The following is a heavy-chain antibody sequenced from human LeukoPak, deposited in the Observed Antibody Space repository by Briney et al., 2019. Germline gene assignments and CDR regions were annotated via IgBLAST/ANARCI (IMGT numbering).Heavy chain of an antibody. CDR2: INPNSGGP. J-gene: IGHJ6*02. D-gene: IGHD6-13*01. V-gene: IGHV1-2*02. CDR1: GYTFTAYY. CDR3: ARDRYSSSWYGMDV. Sequence: ASVTVSCKASGYTFTAYYIHWVRQAPGQRLEWLGRINPNSGGPNYAQKFRGRVTMTRDTSISTVYMDLSRLTSDDTAVYYCARDRYSSSWYGMDVWGQGTTVTVSS.